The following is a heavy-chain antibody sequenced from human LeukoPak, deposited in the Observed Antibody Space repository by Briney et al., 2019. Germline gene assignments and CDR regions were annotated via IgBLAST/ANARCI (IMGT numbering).Heavy chain of an antibody. CDR2: ISYDGSNK. V-gene: IGHV3-30*04. CDR1: GFTFSSHA. CDR3: ARDLYSSGWEDYYYYYGMDV. Sequence: TGRSPRLSCAASGFTFSSHAMHWVRQAPGKGLEWVAVISYDGSNKYYADSVKGRFTISRDNSKNTLYLQMNSLRAEDTAVYYCARDLYSSGWEDYYYYYGMDVWGKGTTVTVSS. J-gene: IGHJ6*04. D-gene: IGHD6-19*01.